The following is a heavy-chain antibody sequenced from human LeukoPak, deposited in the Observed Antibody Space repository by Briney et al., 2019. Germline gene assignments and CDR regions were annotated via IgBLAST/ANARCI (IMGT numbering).Heavy chain of an antibody. V-gene: IGHV3-23*01. CDR2: ISGTGGVT. CDR1: GFTFSDYS. CDR3: ATRGPDSSGYHDSY. Sequence: GGSLRLSCAASGFTFSDYSMNWVRQAPGQGLEWVSAISGTGGVTYYADSVKGRFTISRDKNTLYLQMNSLRVEDTAVYYCATRGPDSSGYHDSYWGQGTLVTVSS. D-gene: IGHD3-22*01. J-gene: IGHJ4*02.